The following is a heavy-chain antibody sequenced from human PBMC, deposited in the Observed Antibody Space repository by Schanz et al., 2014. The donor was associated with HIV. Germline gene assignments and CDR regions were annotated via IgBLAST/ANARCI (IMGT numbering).Heavy chain of an antibody. J-gene: IGHJ4*02. V-gene: IGHV3-30*18. CDR2: ISYDGTKK. Sequence: QVQLVESGGGVVQPGRSLRLSCVASGFNFNSYGMHWVRQAPGKGLEWVAVISYDGTKKHYADSVKGRFTISRDNSKNTLYLQMTTLRIDDTAVYYCAKPEYDSRGSSQSHFDYWGQGTLVTVSS. CDR3: AKPEYDSRGSSQSHFDY. CDR1: GFNFNSYG. D-gene: IGHD3-22*01.